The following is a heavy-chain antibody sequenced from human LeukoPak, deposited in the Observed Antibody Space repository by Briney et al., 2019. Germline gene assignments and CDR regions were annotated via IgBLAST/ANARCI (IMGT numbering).Heavy chain of an antibody. V-gene: IGHV4-34*01. D-gene: IGHD1-26*01. J-gene: IGHJ6*03. Sequence: SETLSLTCAVYGGSFSGYYWSWIRQPPGKGLEWIGEINHSGSTNYNPSLKSRVTISVDTSKNQFSLKLNSVTAADTAVYYCARRGSYYYYYYYMDVWGKGTTVTISS. CDR1: GGSFSGYY. CDR3: ARRGSYYYYYYYMDV. CDR2: INHSGST.